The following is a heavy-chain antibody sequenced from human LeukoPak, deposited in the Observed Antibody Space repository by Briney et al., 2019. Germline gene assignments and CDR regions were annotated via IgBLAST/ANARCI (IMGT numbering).Heavy chain of an antibody. CDR2: ISGSGGST. CDR1: GCTFSSYA. Sequence: PGGSLRLSCAASGCTFSSYAMSWVRQAPGKGLEWVSAISGSGGSTYYADSVKGRFTIARDNSKNTLYLQMNSLRAEDTAVYYCAKSPPVLVAVDALDKGVLFDYWGQGTLVTVSS. D-gene: IGHD6-19*01. V-gene: IGHV3-23*01. CDR3: AKSPPVLVAVDALDKGVLFDY. J-gene: IGHJ4*02.